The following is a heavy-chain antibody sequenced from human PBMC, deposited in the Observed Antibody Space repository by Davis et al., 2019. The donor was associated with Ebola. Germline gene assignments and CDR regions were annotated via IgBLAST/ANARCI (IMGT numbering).Heavy chain of an antibody. D-gene: IGHD2/OR15-2a*01. J-gene: IGHJ4*02. V-gene: IGHV5-51*01. Sequence: PGGSLRLSCETSGFTFTKSWIGWVRQMPGKGPEWMGIIYPGDSDIKYNPSFQGQVTISADKSITTAYLQWSSLKASDTAMYYCARQVGSTASLDSWGQGTLVTVSS. CDR1: GFTFTKSW. CDR2: IYPGDSDI. CDR3: ARQVGSTASLDS.